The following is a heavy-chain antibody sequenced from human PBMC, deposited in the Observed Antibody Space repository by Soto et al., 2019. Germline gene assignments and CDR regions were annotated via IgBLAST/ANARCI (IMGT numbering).Heavy chain of an antibody. V-gene: IGHV3-23*01. J-gene: IGHJ4*02. Sequence: GGSLRLSCAASGFAFSSYAMSWVRQAPGKGLEWVSAISGSGGSTYYADSVKGRFTISRDNSKNTLYLQMNNLRAEDTAVYYCVGPGWLDFDYWGQGTLVTVSS. CDR1: GFAFSSYA. CDR3: VGPGWLDFDY. D-gene: IGHD5-12*01. CDR2: ISGSGGST.